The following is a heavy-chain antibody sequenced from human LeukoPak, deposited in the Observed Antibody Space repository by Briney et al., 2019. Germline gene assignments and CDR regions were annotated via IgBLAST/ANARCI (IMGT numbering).Heavy chain of an antibody. CDR3: ARDYYDSSGYYPGY. Sequence: ASVKVSCKASGGTFSSYTISWVRQAPGQGLEWMGRIIPILGIANYAQKFHGRVTITADKSTSTAYMELSSLRSEDTAVYYCARDYYDSSGYYPGYWGQGTLVTVSS. V-gene: IGHV1-69*04. CDR1: GGTFSSYT. J-gene: IGHJ4*02. CDR2: IIPILGIA. D-gene: IGHD3-22*01.